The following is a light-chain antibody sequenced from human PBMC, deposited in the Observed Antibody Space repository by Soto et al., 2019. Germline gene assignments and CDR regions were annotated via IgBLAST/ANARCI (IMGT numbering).Light chain of an antibody. CDR2: DDS. J-gene: IGLJ2*01. CDR3: LVWDPSSFPSVV. Sequence: SYELTQPPSVSVAPGQTAKLTCGGNHIASKSVHWYQQRPGQAPVLVVYDDSDRPSGISERFSGTNSGNTATLTISRVEGGDEAVYSCLVWDPSSFPSVVFGGGTKLTVL. CDR1: HIASKS. V-gene: IGLV3-21*02.